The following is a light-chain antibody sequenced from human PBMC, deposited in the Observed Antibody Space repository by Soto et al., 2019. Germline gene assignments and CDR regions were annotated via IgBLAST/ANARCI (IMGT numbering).Light chain of an antibody. Sequence: EIVMTQSPATLSVSPGERATLSCRASQSVSISLAWYQQKPGQAPRLLIYGASSRATGFPARFSGSGSGTEFTLTISILQSEDFAVYYCQQYDNWPRTFGQGTKVEIK. V-gene: IGKV3-15*01. CDR3: QQYDNWPRT. CDR2: GAS. CDR1: QSVSIS. J-gene: IGKJ1*01.